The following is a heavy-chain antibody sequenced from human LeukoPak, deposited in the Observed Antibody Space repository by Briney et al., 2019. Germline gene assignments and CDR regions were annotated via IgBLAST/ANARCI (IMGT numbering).Heavy chain of an antibody. V-gene: IGHV3-23*01. CDR3: AKDRGYCSSTSCFFDY. CDR1: GFTFSSYS. J-gene: IGHJ4*02. Sequence: GGSLRLSCAASGFTFSSYSLNWVRQAPGKGLEWVSAISGSGGSTYYADSVKGRFTISRDNSKNTLYLQMNSLRAEDTAVYYCAKDRGYCSSTSCFFDYWGQGTLVTVSS. D-gene: IGHD2-2*01. CDR2: ISGSGGST.